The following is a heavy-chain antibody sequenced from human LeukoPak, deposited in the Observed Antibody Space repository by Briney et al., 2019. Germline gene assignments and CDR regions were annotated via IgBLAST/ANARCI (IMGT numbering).Heavy chain of an antibody. CDR2: ISSSGSTI. Sequence: GGSLRLSCAASGFTFSSYEMNWVRQAPGKGLEWVSYISSSGSTIYYADSVKGRFTISRDNSKNTLYLQMNSLRAEDTAVYYCARSGYFLKMRPGYFDSWGQGTLVTVSS. D-gene: IGHD3-22*01. V-gene: IGHV3-48*03. CDR3: ARSGYFLKMRPGYFDS. J-gene: IGHJ4*02. CDR1: GFTFSSYE.